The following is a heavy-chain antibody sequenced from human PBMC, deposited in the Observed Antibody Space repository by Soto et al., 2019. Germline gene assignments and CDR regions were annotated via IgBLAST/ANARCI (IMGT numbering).Heavy chain of an antibody. CDR3: AREVGHGWFDP. CDR1: GFTFNNNA. Sequence: PGGSLRLSCAASGFTFNNNAMGWVRQAPGKGLEWVSSISHDGASAVYAASVKGRFTISRDNSKNTLYLQMNSLRAEDTAVYYCAREVGHGWFDPWGQGTLVTVSS. V-gene: IGHV3-23*01. J-gene: IGHJ5*02. CDR2: ISHDGASA.